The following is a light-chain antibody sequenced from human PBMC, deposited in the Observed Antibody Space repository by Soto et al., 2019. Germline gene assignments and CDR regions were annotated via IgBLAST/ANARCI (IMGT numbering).Light chain of an antibody. J-gene: IGKJ5*01. CDR3: QQSYGPPLT. CDR2: LAS. V-gene: IGKV1-39*01. Sequence: DIQMTQSPYSLSAFVGDRVTITCRASQTISNYLNWYQQRPGKAPKLLIYLASSLQSGVPSRFGGSGSGTDFTLTICRLQPEDSATCDCQQSYGPPLTFGQGTRLELK. CDR1: QTISNY.